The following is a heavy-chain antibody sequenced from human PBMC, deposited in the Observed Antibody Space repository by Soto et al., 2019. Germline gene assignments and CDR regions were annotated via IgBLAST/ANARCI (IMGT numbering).Heavy chain of an antibody. J-gene: IGHJ4*02. D-gene: IGHD3-10*01. CDR3: ARQRSGSITMVRGVNIYFDY. Sequence: PSETLSLTCAVYGGSFSGYYWSWIRQPPGKGLEWIGEINHSGSTNYNPSLKSRVTISVDTSKNQFSLKLSSVTAADTAVYYCARQRSGSITMVRGVNIYFDYWGQGTLVTVS. V-gene: IGHV4-34*01. CDR2: INHSGST. CDR1: GGSFSGYY.